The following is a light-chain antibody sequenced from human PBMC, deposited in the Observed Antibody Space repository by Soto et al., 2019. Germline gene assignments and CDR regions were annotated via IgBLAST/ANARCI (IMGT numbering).Light chain of an antibody. CDR1: QSVSSN. CDR2: GAS. CDR3: QQYNHWPRT. J-gene: IGKJ1*01. Sequence: EIVMTQSPATLSVSPGARATLSCRASQSVSSNLAWYQQKHGQAPRPLIYGASTRATGIPARFSGSGSGTACTLTISSLQSEDCSVYDCQQYNHWPRTFGQGTKVENK. V-gene: IGKV3-15*01.